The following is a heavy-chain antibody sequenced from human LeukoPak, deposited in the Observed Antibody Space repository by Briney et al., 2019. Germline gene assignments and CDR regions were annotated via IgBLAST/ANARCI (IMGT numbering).Heavy chain of an antibody. V-gene: IGHV3-21*01. CDR2: ISSGSTYR. J-gene: IGHJ6*03. D-gene: IGHD1-26*01. Sequence: PGGSLRLSCAASGFTFSSYSMNWVRQAPGKGLEWVSSISSGSTYRYYADSVKGRFTISRDNAKDSLYLQMNSLGPEDTAVYYCARDPYSGNYGNYYYYYMDVWGKGTTVTISS. CDR1: GFTFSSYS. CDR3: ARDPYSGNYGNYYYYYMDV.